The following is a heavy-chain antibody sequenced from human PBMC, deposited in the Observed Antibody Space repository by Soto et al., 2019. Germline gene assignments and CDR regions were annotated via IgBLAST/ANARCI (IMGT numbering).Heavy chain of an antibody. CDR2: IYHTGSA. CDR3: ARAHYGPSGYYFDS. D-gene: IGHD3-22*01. V-gene: IGHV4-30-2*01. CDR1: GDSITSGCYS. Sequence: QVQLQESGSGLVKPSETLSLTCSVSGDSITSGCYSWSWIRQPPRRGLEWIGYIYHTGSASYSPSLKGRVTISVDKSKNQFSLRLNSVTAADTAIYYCARAHYGPSGYYFDSWGQGSLFTVSS. J-gene: IGHJ4*02.